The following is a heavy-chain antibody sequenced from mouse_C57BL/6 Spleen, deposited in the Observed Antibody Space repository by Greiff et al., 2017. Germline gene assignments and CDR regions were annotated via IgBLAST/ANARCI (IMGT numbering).Heavy chain of an antibody. CDR2: ISSGSSTI. CDR1: GFTFSEYG. D-gene: IGHD1-2*01. J-gene: IGHJ2*01. V-gene: IGHV5-17*01. CDR3: ARPPLLSYYFDY. Sequence: EVQRVESGGGLVKPGGSLKLSCAASGFTFSEYGMHWVRQAPEKGLEWVAYISSGSSTIYYADTVKGRFTISRDNAKNTLFLQMTSLRSEDTAMYYCARPPLLSYYFDYWGQGTTLTVSS.